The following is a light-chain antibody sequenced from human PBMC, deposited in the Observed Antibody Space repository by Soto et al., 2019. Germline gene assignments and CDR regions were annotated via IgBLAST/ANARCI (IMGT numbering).Light chain of an antibody. CDR1: QTINIY. V-gene: IGKV1-39*01. CDR3: QQTYSPPRT. Sequence: DIQMTQSPSSLSASVGDTVTITCRASQTINIYLSWYQQKPGKAPKLLIYGAASLQGTVPSRFSGSGSGTDFSLTITDLQPEDFASYYCQQTYSPPRTFGQGTTLDIK. CDR2: GAA. J-gene: IGKJ2*01.